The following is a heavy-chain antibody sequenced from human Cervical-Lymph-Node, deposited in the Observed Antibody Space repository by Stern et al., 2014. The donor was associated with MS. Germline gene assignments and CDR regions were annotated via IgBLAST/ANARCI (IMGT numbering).Heavy chain of an antibody. CDR2: LSYSGTP. V-gene: IGHV4-31*03. CDR1: GGSISSANYY. CDR3: ARDHFTTSLDV. D-gene: IGHD3-22*01. J-gene: IGHJ6*02. Sequence: VQLEESGPGLVKPSQPLSLPCTVSGGSISSANYYWTWIRPHPVKGLEWIGHLSYSGTPYYNPSLKSRVSITVDTSQTLFSLRLSSVTAADTAVYYGARDHFTTSLDVGGHGTTVTVS.